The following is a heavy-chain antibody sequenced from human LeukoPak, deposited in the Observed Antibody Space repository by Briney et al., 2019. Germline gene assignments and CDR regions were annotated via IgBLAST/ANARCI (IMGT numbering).Heavy chain of an antibody. CDR3: ARDTGATAGMDY. Sequence: SETLSLTCTVSGGSITSSSYYWGWIRQPPGKGLEWIGSIYYSGSTYYNPSLKSRVTISVDTSKNQFSLKLSSVTAADTAVYYCARDTGATAGMDYWGQGTLVTVSS. J-gene: IGHJ4*02. CDR2: IYYSGST. D-gene: IGHD2-21*02. V-gene: IGHV4-39*07. CDR1: GGSITSSSYY.